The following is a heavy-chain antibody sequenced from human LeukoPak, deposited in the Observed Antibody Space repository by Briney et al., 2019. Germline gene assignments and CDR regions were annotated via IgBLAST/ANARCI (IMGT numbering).Heavy chain of an antibody. CDR2: ISYDGSNK. CDR3: AKDPRPDTYGFVDYFDY. Sequence: GRSLRLSCAASGFTFSSYAMHWVRQAPGKGLEWVAVISYDGSNKYYADSVKGRFTISRDNSKNTLYLQMDSLRAEDTAVYYCAKDPRPDTYGFVDYFDYWGQGTPVSVSS. CDR1: GFTFSSYA. V-gene: IGHV3-30*04. J-gene: IGHJ4*02. D-gene: IGHD4-17*01.